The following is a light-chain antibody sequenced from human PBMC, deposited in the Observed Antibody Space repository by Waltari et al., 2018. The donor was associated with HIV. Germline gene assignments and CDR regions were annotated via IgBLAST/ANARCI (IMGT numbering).Light chain of an antibody. CDR1: SSNIGNNY. Sequence: QSVLTQPPSVSAAPGQKVTISCSGSSSNIGNNYVSWYQQLPGTAPKLLIYDSNKRPSGIPDRFPGSKSGTSATLGITGRQTGDEADYYCGTWDSSLSAYVFGTGTKVTVL. CDR3: GTWDSSLSAYV. J-gene: IGLJ1*01. CDR2: DSN. V-gene: IGLV1-51*01.